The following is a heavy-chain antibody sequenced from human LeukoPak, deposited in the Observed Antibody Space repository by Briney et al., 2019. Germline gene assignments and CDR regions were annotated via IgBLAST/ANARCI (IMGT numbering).Heavy chain of an antibody. D-gene: IGHD2-2*01. CDR1: GFTLSTNW. Sequence: GGSLRLSCTASGFTLSTNWMSWVRQAPGNGLEWVANIKQDGSEKYYVDSVKGRFTISRDNAKNSLYLQMNSLRAEDTAVYYCARDEQGGDCSSNSCRPIDYWGQGTLVTVSS. V-gene: IGHV3-7*01. CDR2: IKQDGSEK. CDR3: ARDEQGGDCSSNSCRPIDY. J-gene: IGHJ4*02.